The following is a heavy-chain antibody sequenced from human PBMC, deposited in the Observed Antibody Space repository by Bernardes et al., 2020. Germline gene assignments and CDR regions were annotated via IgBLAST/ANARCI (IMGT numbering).Heavy chain of an antibody. V-gene: IGHV3-30-3*01. CDR1: GFTFSSYA. J-gene: IGHJ4*02. D-gene: IGHD1-26*01. CDR3: ARATGIRDSGSYSFDY. CDR2: ISYDGSNK. Sequence: GGSLRLSCAASGFTFSSYAMHWVRQAPGKGLEWVAVISYDGSNKYYADSVKGRFTISRDNSKNTLYLQMNSLRAEDTAVYYCARATGIRDSGSYSFDYWGQGTLVTVSS.